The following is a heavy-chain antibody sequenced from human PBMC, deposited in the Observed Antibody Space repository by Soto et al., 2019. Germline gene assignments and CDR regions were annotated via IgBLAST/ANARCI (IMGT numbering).Heavy chain of an antibody. J-gene: IGHJ5*02. CDR2: IYPGDSDT. V-gene: IGHV5-51*01. Sequence: GESRKISCKGSGYSFTSYWIGWVRQMPGKGLEWMGIIYPGDSDTRYSPSFQGQVTISADKSISTAYLQWSSLKASDTAMYYCARQYYYDSSGYYYNWFDPWGQGTLVTVSS. D-gene: IGHD3-22*01. CDR3: ARQYYYDSSGYYYNWFDP. CDR1: GYSFTSYW.